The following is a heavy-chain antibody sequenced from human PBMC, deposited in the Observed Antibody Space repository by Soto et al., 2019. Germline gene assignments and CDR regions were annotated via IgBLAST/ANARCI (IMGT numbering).Heavy chain of an antibody. CDR1: GFTFSSYW. J-gene: IGHJ5*02. Sequence: VGSLRLSCAASGFTFSSYWMSWVRQAPGKGLEWVANIKQDGGEKYYVDSVKGRFTISRDNAKNSLYLQMNSLRAEDTAVYYCARTTKYSSSSRGWFDPWGQGTLVTVSS. V-gene: IGHV3-7*03. CDR3: ARTTKYSSSSRGWFDP. D-gene: IGHD6-6*01. CDR2: IKQDGGEK.